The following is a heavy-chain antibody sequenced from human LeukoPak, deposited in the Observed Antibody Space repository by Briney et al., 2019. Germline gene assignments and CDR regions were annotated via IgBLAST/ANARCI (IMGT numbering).Heavy chain of an antibody. CDR2: ISGSGGST. CDR3: ARPSPPGDGYNPSDQ. D-gene: IGHD5-24*01. CDR1: GFSFSSFA. V-gene: IGHV3-23*01. Sequence: GGSLRLSCAASGFSFSSFAMSWVRQAPGKGLEWVSAISGSGGSTYYEDSVKGRFTISRDNSNSMVYLQMTSLRLEDTAVYYCARPSPPGDGYNPSDQWGQGSLVIVSS. J-gene: IGHJ4*02.